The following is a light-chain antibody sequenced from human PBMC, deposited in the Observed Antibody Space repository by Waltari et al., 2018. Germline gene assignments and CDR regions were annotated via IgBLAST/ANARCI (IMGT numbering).Light chain of an antibody. CDR3: QQYSSSST. Sequence: DIQVTQSPSTLSASVGDRVTITCRASETIMTWLAWYQQKPGKAPKLLIYKASSLESGVPSRFSGSGSGTEFTLTISSLQPDDSATYYCQQYSSSSTFDQGTKVEIK. CDR1: ETIMTW. CDR2: KAS. V-gene: IGKV1-5*03. J-gene: IGKJ1*01.